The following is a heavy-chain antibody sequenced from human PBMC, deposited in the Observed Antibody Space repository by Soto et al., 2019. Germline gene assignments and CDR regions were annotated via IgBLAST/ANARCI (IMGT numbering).Heavy chain of an antibody. J-gene: IGHJ6*02. V-gene: IGHV4-61*01. CDR1: GGFVNSDTHS. D-gene: IGHD2-2*01. CDR2: IYSGGST. CDR3: ARFVRSCSATTCSTRADV. Sequence: SETLSLTCTVSGGFVNSDTHSWSWIRQTPGKRLEWIGFIYSGGSTKNPPLRSRVTMSVDTSKNQFSLKLRSVIVADTAVYHCARFVRSCSATTCSTRADVWGQGITVTVS.